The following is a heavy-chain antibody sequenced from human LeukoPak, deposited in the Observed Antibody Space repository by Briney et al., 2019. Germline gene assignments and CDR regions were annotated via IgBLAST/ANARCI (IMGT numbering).Heavy chain of an antibody. CDR2: ISSNGRNI. CDR1: GFTFSSYE. CDR3: ARAFRVVPAAIGHDAFDI. J-gene: IGHJ3*02. V-gene: IGHV3-48*03. Sequence: PGGSLRLSCAASGFTFSSYEMNWVRQAPGKGLEWISYISSNGRNIDYADSVRGRFTISRDNAKNSLFLQMNSLRAEDTAVYYCARAFRVVPAAIGHDAFDIWGQGTMVTVSS. D-gene: IGHD2-2*01.